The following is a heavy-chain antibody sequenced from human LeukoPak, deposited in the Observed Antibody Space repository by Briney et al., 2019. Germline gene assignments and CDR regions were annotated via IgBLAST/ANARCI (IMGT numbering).Heavy chain of an antibody. Sequence: SETLSLTCTVSGGSISSYYWSWIRQPPGKGLEWIGYIYYSGSTNYNPSLKSRVTISVDTSKNQFSLKLSSVTAADTAVYYCARDLVMVRGVITYYYGMDVWGQGTTVTVSS. CDR2: IYYSGST. V-gene: IGHV4-59*12. J-gene: IGHJ6*02. CDR1: GGSISSYY. CDR3: ARDLVMVRGVITYYYGMDV. D-gene: IGHD3-10*01.